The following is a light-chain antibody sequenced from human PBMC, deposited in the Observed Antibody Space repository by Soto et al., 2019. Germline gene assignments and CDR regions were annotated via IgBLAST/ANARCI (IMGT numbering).Light chain of an antibody. CDR2: AAS. CDR3: QKYDRAPAM. V-gene: IGKV1-27*01. J-gene: IGKJ1*01. CDR1: QDIKKF. Sequence: DIQLTQSPSSLSASLGDRVTITCRASQDIKKFLAWYQQRPGKVPDLLIYAASTLRSGVPSRFSGNASGTDFSFTISSLQTEDVATYYCQKYDRAPAMFGQGTKVDIK.